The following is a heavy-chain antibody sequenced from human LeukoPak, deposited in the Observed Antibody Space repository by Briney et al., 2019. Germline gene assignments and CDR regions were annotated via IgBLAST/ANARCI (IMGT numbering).Heavy chain of an antibody. CDR1: GFTFSSYG. CDR3: TKEHSSGWPTIDC. J-gene: IGHJ4*02. Sequence: GGSLRLSCAASGFTFSSYGMHWVRQAPGKGLEWVAVISYDGSNKYYADSVKGRFTISRDNSKNSLYLQMNSLRTEDTALYYCTKEHSSGWPTIDCWGQGTLVTVSS. CDR2: ISYDGSNK. D-gene: IGHD6-19*01. V-gene: IGHV3-30*18.